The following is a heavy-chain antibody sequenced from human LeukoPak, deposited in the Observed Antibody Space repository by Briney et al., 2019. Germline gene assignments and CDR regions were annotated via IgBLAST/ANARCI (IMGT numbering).Heavy chain of an antibody. D-gene: IGHD3-22*01. CDR3: VRDDDRPDNGLDY. CDR1: GFTFSTYA. Sequence: GGSLRLSCGASGFTFSTYAMSWVRQAPGKGLEWVSGIGGSGGITHYADSVKGRFTISRDNSKNTLLLHMNSLRAEDTAVYYCVRDDDRPDNGLDYWGQGTLVTGSS. V-gene: IGHV3-23*01. J-gene: IGHJ4*02. CDR2: IGGSGGIT.